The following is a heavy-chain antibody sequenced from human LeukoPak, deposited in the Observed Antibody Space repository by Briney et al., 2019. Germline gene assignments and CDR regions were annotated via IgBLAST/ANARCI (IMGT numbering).Heavy chain of an antibody. J-gene: IGHJ5*02. D-gene: IGHD2-15*01. CDR3: ARRGYCSGGSCSNWFDP. CDR2: IYHSGST. V-gene: IGHV4-4*02. Sequence: SGTLSLTCAVSGGSISSSSWWSWVRQPPGKGLEWIGEIYHSGSTNYNPSLKSRVTISVDKSKNQFSLKLSSVTAADTAVYYCARRGYCSGGSCSNWFDPWGQGTLVTVSS. CDR1: GGSISSSSW.